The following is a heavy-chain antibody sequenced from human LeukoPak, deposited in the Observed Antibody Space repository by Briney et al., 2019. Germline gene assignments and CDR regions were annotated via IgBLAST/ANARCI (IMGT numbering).Heavy chain of an antibody. J-gene: IGHJ4*02. CDR3: VTSTGQQFIPYDY. D-gene: IGHD6-13*01. CDR1: GFNVSSNY. CDR2: IYGADAA. V-gene: IGHV3-66*02. Sequence: GGSLRLSCAASGFNVSSNYMTWMRQAPGKGLEGVSLIYGADAAYYAEFVRGRFMISRDNLKNTLFLQMNSLRVEDTAVYYCVTSTGQQFIPYDYWGQGTHVTVSS.